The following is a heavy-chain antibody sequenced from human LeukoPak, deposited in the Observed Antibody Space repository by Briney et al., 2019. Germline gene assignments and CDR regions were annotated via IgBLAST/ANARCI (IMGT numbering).Heavy chain of an antibody. Sequence: GAPVKVSCKVSGYTLTELSMHWVRQAPGKGLEWMGGFDPEDGETIYAQKFQGRVTMTGDTSTDTAYMELSSLRSEDTAVYYCATGYCSGGSCYRDYYYYGMDVWGQGTTVTVSS. CDR3: ATGYCSGGSCYRDYYYYGMDV. D-gene: IGHD2-15*01. CDR2: FDPEDGET. J-gene: IGHJ6*02. V-gene: IGHV1-24*01. CDR1: GYTLTELS.